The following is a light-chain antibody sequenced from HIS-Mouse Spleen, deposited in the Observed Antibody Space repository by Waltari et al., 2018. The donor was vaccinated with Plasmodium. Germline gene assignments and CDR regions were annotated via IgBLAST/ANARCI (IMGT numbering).Light chain of an antibody. CDR3: QQGS. Sequence: AIQLTQSPSSLSASVGDRVTITCRASQGISSALDWYQPKPGKAPKLLIYDASSLESWVPSRFSGSVSGTDFTLTISSLQPEDCATYYCQQGSFGGGTKVEIK. CDR2: DAS. J-gene: IGKJ4*01. CDR1: QGISSA. V-gene: IGKV1-13*02.